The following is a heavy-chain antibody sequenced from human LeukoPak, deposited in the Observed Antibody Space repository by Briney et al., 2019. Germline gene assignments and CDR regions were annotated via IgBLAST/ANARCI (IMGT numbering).Heavy chain of an antibody. D-gene: IGHD3-10*01. V-gene: IGHV3-23*01. CDR3: TTDYTSGSPY. Sequence: TGGSLRLSCAASGFTFSSYAMSWVRQAPGKGLEWVSALSVSGGSTYYADSVKGRFTISRDNSKNTLYLQMNRLKTEDTAVYYCTTDYTSGSPYWGQGTLVTVSS. J-gene: IGHJ4*02. CDR2: LSVSGGST. CDR1: GFTFSSYA.